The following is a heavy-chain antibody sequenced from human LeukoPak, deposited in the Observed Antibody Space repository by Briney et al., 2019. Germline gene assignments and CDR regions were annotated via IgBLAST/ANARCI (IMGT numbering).Heavy chain of an antibody. CDR1: GDIVSSNSAA. J-gene: IGHJ5*02. V-gene: IGHV6-1*01. D-gene: IGHD6-19*01. CDR3: AKAGSGWYGDSPSES. CDR2: TYYRSKWYN. Sequence: SQTLSLTCALSGDIVSSNSAAWNWIRQSPSRVLEWLGRTYYRSKWYNSYAESVTSRITITPDTSRNQVSLQLNSVTPEDTAVYYCAKAGSGWYGDSPSESWGQGILVTVSS.